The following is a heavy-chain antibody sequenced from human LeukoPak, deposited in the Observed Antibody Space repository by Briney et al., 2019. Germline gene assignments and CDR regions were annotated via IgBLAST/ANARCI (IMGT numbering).Heavy chain of an antibody. CDR2: ISAYNGNT. V-gene: IGHV1-18*01. D-gene: IGHD2-2*01. CDR1: GYTFTSYG. J-gene: IGHJ4*02. Sequence: ASVKVSCKASGYTFTSYGISWVRQAPGQGLEWMGWISAYNGNTNYAQKLQGRVTMTTDTSTNTVYMELGSLRSDDTAEYYCARDLGHCRNIICSSSAYWGRGTLVTVSS. CDR3: ARDLGHCRNIICSSSAY.